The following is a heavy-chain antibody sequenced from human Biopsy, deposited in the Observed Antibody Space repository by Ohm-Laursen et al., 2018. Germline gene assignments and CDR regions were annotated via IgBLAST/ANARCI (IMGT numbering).Heavy chain of an antibody. CDR2: IYTSGIT. CDR1: GGSISSYY. Sequence: SETLSLTCNVSGGSISSYYWSWIRQPAGKGLEWIGQIYTSGITNYNPSLKSRVAMSVDTSKNKFSLRVSSVTAEDTAIYYCARGPHSGSHSCFDYWGRGTLVTVSS. V-gene: IGHV4-4*07. CDR3: ARGPHSGSHSCFDY. J-gene: IGHJ4*02. D-gene: IGHD1-26*01.